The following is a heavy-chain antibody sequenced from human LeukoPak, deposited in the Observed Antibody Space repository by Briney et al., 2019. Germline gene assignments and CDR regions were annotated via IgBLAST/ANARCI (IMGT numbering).Heavy chain of an antibody. CDR3: ARDFFHGHCSGLTCFLLDS. V-gene: IGHV1-18*01. J-gene: IGHJ4*02. D-gene: IGHD2-15*01. Sequence: ASVKVSCKASGYTFTSYGISWVRQAPGQGLEWMGWISANNGNTNYAQKFQGRLTMTTDTSTNTAYMELRSLRPDDTAVYYCARDFFHGHCSGLTCFLLDSWGQGSPVTVSS. CDR1: GYTFTSYG. CDR2: ISANNGNT.